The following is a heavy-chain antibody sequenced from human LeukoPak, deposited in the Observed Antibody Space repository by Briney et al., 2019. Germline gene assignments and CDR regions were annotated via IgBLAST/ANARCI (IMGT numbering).Heavy chain of an antibody. CDR2: INPNSGGT. D-gene: IGHD3-10*01. CDR3: ARDWNSELLWFGELSHPYYYYYYGMDV. CDR1: GYTFNGYY. V-gene: IGHV1-2*02. J-gene: IGHJ6*02. Sequence: GASVKVSCKASGYTFNGYYMHWVRQAPEQGLEWMGWINPNSGGTNYAQKFQGRVTMTRDTSISTAYMELSRLRSDDTAVYYCARDWNSELLWFGELSHPYYYYYYGMDVWGQGTTVTVSS.